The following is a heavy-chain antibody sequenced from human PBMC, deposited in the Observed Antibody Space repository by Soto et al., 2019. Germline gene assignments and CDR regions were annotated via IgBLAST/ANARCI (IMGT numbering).Heavy chain of an antibody. CDR3: AKYDYIWGSYHWAANYFDY. CDR1: GFTFSSYA. J-gene: IGHJ4*02. Sequence: GGSLRLSCAASGFTFSSYAMSWVRQAPGKGLEWVSAISGSGGSTYYADSVKGRFTISRDNSKNTLYLQMNSLRAEDTAVYYCAKYDYIWGSYHWAANYFDYWGQGTLVTVSS. CDR2: ISGSGGST. V-gene: IGHV3-23*01. D-gene: IGHD3-16*02.